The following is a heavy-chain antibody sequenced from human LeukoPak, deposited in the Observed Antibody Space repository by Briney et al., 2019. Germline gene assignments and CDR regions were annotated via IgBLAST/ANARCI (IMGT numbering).Heavy chain of an antibody. D-gene: IGHD2-15*01. CDR2: IYYSGST. CDR3: VVVVAAPYYFDY. Sequence: PSETLSLTCTVSGGSISSSSYYWGWIRQPPGKGLEWIGSIYYSGSTYYNPSLKSRVTISVDTSKNQFSLKLSFVTAADTAVYYCVVVVAAPYYFDYWGQGTLVTVSS. CDR1: GGSISSSSYY. V-gene: IGHV4-39*01. J-gene: IGHJ4*02.